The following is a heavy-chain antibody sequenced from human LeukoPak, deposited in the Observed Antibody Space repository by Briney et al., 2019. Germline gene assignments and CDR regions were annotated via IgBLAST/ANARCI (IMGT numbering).Heavy chain of an antibody. V-gene: IGHV3-15*01. D-gene: IGHD2-2*02. Sequence: PGGSLRLSCTASGISFSNARMSWVRQAPGRGLEWVGRIKGKTDGETTDYAAPVKGRFTISRDDSKNTVYLQMNSLKTEDTAVYYCTTDYGEYCSGPTCYKGSWGQGTLVTVSS. CDR1: GISFSNAR. J-gene: IGHJ5*02. CDR3: TTDYGEYCSGPTCYKGS. CDR2: IKGKTDGETT.